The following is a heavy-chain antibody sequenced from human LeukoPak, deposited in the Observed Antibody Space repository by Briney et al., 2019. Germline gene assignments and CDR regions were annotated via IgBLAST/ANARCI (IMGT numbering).Heavy chain of an antibody. Sequence: SQTLSLTCTVSGGSISSGGYYWSWIRQPPGKGLEWIGYIYYSGSTNYNPSLKSRVTISVDTSKNQFSLKLSSVTAADTAVYYCARDRPLRPQQYWYFDLWGRGTLVTVSS. V-gene: IGHV4-61*08. CDR2: IYYSGST. CDR3: ARDRPLRPQQYWYFDL. D-gene: IGHD3-16*01. CDR1: GGSISSGGYY. J-gene: IGHJ2*01.